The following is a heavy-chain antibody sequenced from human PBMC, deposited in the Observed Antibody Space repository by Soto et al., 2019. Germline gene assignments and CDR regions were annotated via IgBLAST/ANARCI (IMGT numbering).Heavy chain of an antibody. V-gene: IGHV5-10-1*01. J-gene: IGHJ6*02. CDR3: ASCPADYYYGMNV. Sequence: GESLKISCKGSGYSFTSYWVSWVRQMPGKGLEWMGRIDPSDSYTNYSPSFQGHVTISADKSISTAYLQWSSLKASDTAMYYCASCPADYYYGMNVWGQGTTVTVSS. D-gene: IGHD2-2*01. CDR1: GYSFTSYW. CDR2: IDPSDSYT.